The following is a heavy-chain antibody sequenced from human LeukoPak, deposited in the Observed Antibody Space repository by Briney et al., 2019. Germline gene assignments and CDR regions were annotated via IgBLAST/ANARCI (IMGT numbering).Heavy chain of an antibody. Sequence: TLSLTCTVSGGSISSGGYYWSWIRQHPGKGLEWIGYIYYSGSTYYNPSLKSRVTISVDTSKNQFSLKLSSVTAADTAVYYCARDRATYGSGSYWNWFDPWGQGALVTVSS. V-gene: IGHV4-31*03. D-gene: IGHD3-10*01. J-gene: IGHJ5*02. CDR3: ARDRATYGSGSYWNWFDP. CDR1: GGSISSGGYY. CDR2: IYYSGST.